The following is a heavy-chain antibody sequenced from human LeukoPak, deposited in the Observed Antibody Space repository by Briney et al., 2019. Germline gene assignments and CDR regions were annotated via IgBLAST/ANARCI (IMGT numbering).Heavy chain of an antibody. Sequence: GASVKVSCKDSGYTFTSYDINWVRQATGQGLEWMGWMNPNSGNTGYAQKFQGRVTMTRNTSISTAYMELSSLRSEDTAVYYCAREGDSSSWYGNWFDPWGQGTLVTVSS. CDR1: GYTFTSYD. D-gene: IGHD6-13*01. V-gene: IGHV1-8*01. CDR2: MNPNSGNT. J-gene: IGHJ5*02. CDR3: AREGDSSSWYGNWFDP.